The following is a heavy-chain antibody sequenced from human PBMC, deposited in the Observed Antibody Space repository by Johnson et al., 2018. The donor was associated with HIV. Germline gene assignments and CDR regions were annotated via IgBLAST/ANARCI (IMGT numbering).Heavy chain of an antibody. J-gene: IGHJ3*02. D-gene: IGHD3-10*01. CDR1: GFSVSSNY. CDR2: IYGGGST. Sequence: VQLVESGGGLIQPGGSLRLSCAASGFSVSSNYMSWVRQAPGKGLEWVSVIYGGGSTNYADSVKVRFTISRDNSKNALHLQMNSLTAEDTAVYYCAIGAITMIRGVIAFDIWGQGTMVTVSS. CDR3: AIGAITMIRGVIAFDI. V-gene: IGHV3-53*01.